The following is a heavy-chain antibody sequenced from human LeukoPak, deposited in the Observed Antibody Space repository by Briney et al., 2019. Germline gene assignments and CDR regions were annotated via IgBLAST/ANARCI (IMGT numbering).Heavy chain of an antibody. J-gene: IGHJ4*02. Sequence: PGGSLRLSCAASGFTFSSYSMNWVRQAPGKGLEWVSFINSSRSYIYYADSVKGRFTISRDNSKNTLYLQMNSLRADDTAVYYCAKGDTYYDILTGPSYSSWGQGTLVTVSS. D-gene: IGHD3-9*01. CDR1: GFTFSSYS. CDR2: INSSRSYI. CDR3: AKGDTYYDILTGPSYSS. V-gene: IGHV3-21*04.